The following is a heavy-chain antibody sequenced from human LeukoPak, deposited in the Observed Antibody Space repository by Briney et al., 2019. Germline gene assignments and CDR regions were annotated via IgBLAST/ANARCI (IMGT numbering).Heavy chain of an antibody. J-gene: IGHJ6*02. Sequence: ASVTVSCKAFGYTFTSYGISWVRQAPGQGLEWMGWISAYNGNTNYAQKFQGRVTMTRNTSISTAYMELSSLRSEDTAVYYCARGAIDYYYYCMDVWGQGTPVTVSS. D-gene: IGHD2-2*01. CDR3: ARGAIDYYYYCMDV. V-gene: IGHV1-18*01. CDR2: ISAYNGNT. CDR1: GYTFTSYG.